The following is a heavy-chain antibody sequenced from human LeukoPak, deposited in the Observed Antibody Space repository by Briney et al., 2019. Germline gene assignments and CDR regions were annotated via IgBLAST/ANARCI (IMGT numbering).Heavy chain of an antibody. CDR2: ISGSGGST. Sequence: GGSLRLSCAASGFTFSSYAMSWVRQAPGKGLEWVSAISGSGGSTYYADSVKGRFTISRDNSKNTLYLQMNSLRAEDTAVYYCAKEKRYGSGQLYYYGMDVWGQGTTVTVSS. V-gene: IGHV3-23*01. CDR1: GFTFSSYA. J-gene: IGHJ6*02. CDR3: AKEKRYGSGQLYYYGMDV. D-gene: IGHD3-10*01.